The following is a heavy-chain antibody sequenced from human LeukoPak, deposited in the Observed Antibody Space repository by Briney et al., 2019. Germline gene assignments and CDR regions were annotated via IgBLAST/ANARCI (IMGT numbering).Heavy chain of an antibody. Sequence: SETLSLTCTVSGGSISSSSYYWGWIRQPPGKGLEWIGSIYYSGSTYYNPSLKSRVTISVDTSKNQFSLKLSSVTAADTAVYYCARLPYCSGGSCPWFDPWDQGTLVTVSS. J-gene: IGHJ5*02. V-gene: IGHV4-39*01. CDR1: GGSISSSSYY. CDR3: ARLPYCSGGSCPWFDP. D-gene: IGHD2-15*01. CDR2: IYYSGST.